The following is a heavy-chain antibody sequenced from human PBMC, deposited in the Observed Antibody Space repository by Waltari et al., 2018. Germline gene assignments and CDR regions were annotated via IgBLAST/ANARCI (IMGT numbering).Heavy chain of an antibody. CDR3: ARGPLGAIPDDY. CDR2: MNPNSGNT. Sequence: QVQLVQSGAEVKKPGASVKVSCKASGYPFTSYDINWVRQATGQGLEWMGWMNPNSGNTGYAQKFQGRVTITRNTAISTAYMELSSLRAEDTAVYYCARGPLGAIPDDYWGQGTLVTVSS. J-gene: IGHJ4*02. D-gene: IGHD1-26*01. V-gene: IGHV1-8*03. CDR1: GYPFTSYD.